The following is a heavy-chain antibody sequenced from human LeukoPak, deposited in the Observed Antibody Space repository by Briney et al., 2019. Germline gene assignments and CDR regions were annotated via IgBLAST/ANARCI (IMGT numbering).Heavy chain of an antibody. Sequence: GGSLRLSCAASGFTFRNYSMNWVRQTPGKELGWVSYISSSSSARYYADSVKGRFTISRDNAKNSLYLQMNSLRAEDTAVYYCARHGISSDFNYGMDVWGQGTTVTVSS. CDR1: GFTFRNYS. CDR2: ISSSSSAR. D-gene: IGHD6-19*01. V-gene: IGHV3-48*04. CDR3: ARHGISSDFNYGMDV. J-gene: IGHJ6*02.